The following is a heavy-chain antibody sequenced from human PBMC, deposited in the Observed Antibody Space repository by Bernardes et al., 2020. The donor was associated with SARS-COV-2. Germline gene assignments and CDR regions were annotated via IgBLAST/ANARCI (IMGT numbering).Heavy chain of an antibody. CDR2: IYTSGYT. V-gene: IGHV4-4*07. D-gene: IGHD3-22*01. J-gene: IGHJ4*02. Sequence: SETLSLTCSVSGGSVSSFYWSWIRQSAGGGLEWIGHIYTSGYTNYNPSLQSRVTMSVDTSQNQFSLTLSSVTAADTAVYFCARSPTPYYDSSGFLFDYWGQGTLVTVSS. CDR3: ARSPTPYYDSSGFLFDY. CDR1: GGSVSSFY.